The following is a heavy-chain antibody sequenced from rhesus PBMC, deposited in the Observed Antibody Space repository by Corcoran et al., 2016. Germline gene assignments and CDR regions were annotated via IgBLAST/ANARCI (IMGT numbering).Heavy chain of an antibody. CDR1: GGSISSSS. Sequence: QLQLQESGPGLVKPSETLSVTCAVSGGSISSSSWSWFRQAPGKGLEWIGYIYGSGSSTNYNPSLKSRVTLSVDTSKNQFSLKLSSVTAADTAVYYCVRYSGYSYHFDYWGQGVLVTVSS. J-gene: IGHJ4*01. D-gene: IGHD5-24*01. CDR3: VRYSGYSYHFDY. V-gene: IGHV4-169*01. CDR2: IYGSGSST.